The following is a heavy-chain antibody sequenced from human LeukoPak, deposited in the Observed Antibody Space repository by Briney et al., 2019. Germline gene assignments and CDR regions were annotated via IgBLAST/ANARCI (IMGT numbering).Heavy chain of an antibody. V-gene: IGHV3-74*01. Sequence: PGGSLRLSCAASGLTFSSHWMHWVRQAPGKGLVWVSRITNDGSSTTYADSVKGRFTISRDNAENSLYLQMNSLRAEDTAIYYCTRVGYIDEGIDYWGQGTLVTVSS. CDR2: ITNDGSST. CDR3: TRVGYIDEGIDY. D-gene: IGHD5-24*01. J-gene: IGHJ4*02. CDR1: GLTFSSHW.